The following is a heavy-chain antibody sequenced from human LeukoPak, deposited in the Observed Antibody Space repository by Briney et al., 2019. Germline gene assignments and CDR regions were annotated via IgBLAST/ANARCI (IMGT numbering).Heavy chain of an antibody. Sequence: GGSLRLSCATSGFSLSRYGMHWVRQASGKGLEWVAVVWDDGSLQYYTDSVRGRFTISRDISKNRVYLEMSSLRAEDTAVYYCATGAGSNHNHFDHWGQGTLVTVSS. CDR2: VWDDGSLQ. V-gene: IGHV3-33*01. CDR1: GFSLSRYG. CDR3: ATGAGSNHNHFDH. D-gene: IGHD1-14*01. J-gene: IGHJ4*02.